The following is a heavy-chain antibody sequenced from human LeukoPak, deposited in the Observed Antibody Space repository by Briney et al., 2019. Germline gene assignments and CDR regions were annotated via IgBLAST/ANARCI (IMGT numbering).Heavy chain of an antibody. CDR3: ARGSGYDPFGY. V-gene: IGHV4-61*01. CDR1: GGSVSSGSYY. J-gene: IGHJ4*02. CDR2: IYYSGST. D-gene: IGHD5-12*01. Sequence: SETLSLTCTVSGGSVSSGSYYWSWIRQPPGKGLEWIGYIYYSGSTNYNPSLKSRVTISVDTSKNQFSLKLSSVTAADTAVYYCARGSGYDPFGYWGQGTLVTVSS.